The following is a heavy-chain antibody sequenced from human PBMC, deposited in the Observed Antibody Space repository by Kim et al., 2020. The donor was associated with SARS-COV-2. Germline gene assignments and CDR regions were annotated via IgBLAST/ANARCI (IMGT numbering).Heavy chain of an antibody. Sequence: YIYYADSVKGRFTISRDNAKNSLYLQMNSLRAEDTAVYYCVSYDSSGYFYWGQGTLVTVSS. CDR3: VSYDSSGYFY. D-gene: IGHD3-22*01. J-gene: IGHJ4*02. V-gene: IGHV3-21*01. CDR2: YI.